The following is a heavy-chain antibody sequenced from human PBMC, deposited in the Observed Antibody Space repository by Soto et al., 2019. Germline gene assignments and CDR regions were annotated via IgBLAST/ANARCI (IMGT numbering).Heavy chain of an antibody. D-gene: IGHD3-22*01. CDR1: GGSFRTYA. CDR3: ARTGPYYDSSGPLGYGMDV. CDR2: IIPISGAA. J-gene: IGHJ6*02. V-gene: IGHV1-69*13. Sequence: VASVKVSCKASGGSFRTYAISWVRQAPGQGLEWMGGIIPISGAANYAQNFQGRLTISADESMTTGYMALSSLRSDDTAIYYCARTGPYYDSSGPLGYGMDVWGQGTPVTVSS.